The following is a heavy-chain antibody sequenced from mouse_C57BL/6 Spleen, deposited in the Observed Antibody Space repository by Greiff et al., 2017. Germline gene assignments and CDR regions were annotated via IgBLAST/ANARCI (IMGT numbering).Heavy chain of an antibody. Sequence: EVHLVESGGGLVKPGGSLKLSCAASGFTFSDYGMHWVRQAPEKGLEWVAYISSGSSTIYYADTVKGRFTISRDNAKNTLFLQMTSLRSEDTAMYYCARADYYGSSYPTDYWGQGTTLTVSS. CDR1: GFTFSDYG. J-gene: IGHJ2*01. CDR3: ARADYYGSSYPTDY. D-gene: IGHD1-1*01. V-gene: IGHV5-17*01. CDR2: ISSGSSTI.